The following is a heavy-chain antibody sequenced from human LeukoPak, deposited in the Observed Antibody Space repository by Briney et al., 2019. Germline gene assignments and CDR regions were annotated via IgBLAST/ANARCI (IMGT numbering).Heavy chain of an antibody. D-gene: IGHD2-2*01. V-gene: IGHV3-9*01. CDR3: AKVSVPAAMGRFGY. CDR2: ISWNSGSI. CDR1: GFTFDDYA. Sequence: GRSLRLSCAASGFTFDDYAMHSVRQAPGKGLEWVSGISWNSGSIGYADSVKGRFTISRDNSQNTLYLQMNSLRAEDTAVYYCAKVSVPAAMGRFGYLGQRTLVTVSS. J-gene: IGHJ4*02.